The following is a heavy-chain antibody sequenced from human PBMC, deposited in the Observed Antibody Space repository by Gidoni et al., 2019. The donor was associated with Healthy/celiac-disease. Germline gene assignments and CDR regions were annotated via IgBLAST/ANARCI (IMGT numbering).Heavy chain of an antibody. CDR3: ARDAAYSSGWFSLDY. CDR2: ISSSSSTI. Sequence: QAPGKGLEWVSYISSSSSTIYYADAVKGRFTISRDNDKNSLYLQRNSLRDEDTAGYYCARDAAYSSGWFSLDYWGQGTLVTVSA. D-gene: IGHD6-19*01. J-gene: IGHJ4*02. V-gene: IGHV3-48*02.